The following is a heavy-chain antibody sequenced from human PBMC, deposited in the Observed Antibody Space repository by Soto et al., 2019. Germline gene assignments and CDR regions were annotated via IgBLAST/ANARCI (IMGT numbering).Heavy chain of an antibody. V-gene: IGHV4-34*01. CDR3: ARMVVVVPAARPRDAFDI. D-gene: IGHD2-2*01. J-gene: IGHJ3*02. Sequence: PSETLSLTCAVYGGSFSGYYWSWIRQPPGKGLEWIGEINHSGSTNYNPSLKSRVTISVDTSKNQFSLKLSSVTAADTAVYYCARMVVVVPAARPRDAFDIWGQGTMVTVSS. CDR1: GGSFSGYY. CDR2: INHSGST.